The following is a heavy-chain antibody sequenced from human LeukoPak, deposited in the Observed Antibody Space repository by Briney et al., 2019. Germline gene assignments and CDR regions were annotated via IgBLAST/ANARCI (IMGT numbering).Heavy chain of an antibody. CDR2: LKQEGSEK. Sequence: PGGSLRLSCAASGFTFSSYWMSWVRQAPGKGLEWVANLKQEGSEKYYVDSVKGRFTISRDNAKNSLYLQMNSLRAEDTAVYYCATENDDAFDIWGQGTMVTVSS. CDR1: GFTFSSYW. J-gene: IGHJ3*02. V-gene: IGHV3-7*03. CDR3: ATENDDAFDI. D-gene: IGHD1-1*01.